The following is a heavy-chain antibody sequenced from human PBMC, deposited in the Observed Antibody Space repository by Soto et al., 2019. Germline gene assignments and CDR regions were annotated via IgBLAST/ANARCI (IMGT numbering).Heavy chain of an antibody. V-gene: IGHV3-33*01. CDR2: IWYDGSNK. J-gene: IGHJ4*02. D-gene: IGHD2-15*01. Sequence: GGSLRLSCAASGFTFSSYGMHWVRQAPGKGLEWVAVIWYDGSNKYYADSVKGRFTISRDNSKNTLYLQMNSLRAEDTAVYYCARDRVVAQGYFDYWGQGTLVTVSS. CDR3: ARDRVVAQGYFDY. CDR1: GFTFSSYG.